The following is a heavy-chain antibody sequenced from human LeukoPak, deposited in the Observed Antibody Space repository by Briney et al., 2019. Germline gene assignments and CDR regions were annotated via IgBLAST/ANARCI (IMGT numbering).Heavy chain of an antibody. J-gene: IGHJ4*02. CDR2: FDGNGPNT. V-gene: IGHV3-23*01. Sequence: PGGSLRLSCAASGFTFSSFAITWVRQAPGKGLEWVSGFDGNGPNTYYADSVKGRWTISRDDSKNTLYLQMNSLRAEDTAVYYCARAEWLVYYFDYWGQGTLVTVSS. CDR3: ARAEWLVYYFDY. CDR1: GFTFSSFA. D-gene: IGHD6-19*01.